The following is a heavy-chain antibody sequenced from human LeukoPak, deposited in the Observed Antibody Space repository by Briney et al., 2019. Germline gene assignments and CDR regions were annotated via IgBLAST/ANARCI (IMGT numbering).Heavy chain of an antibody. D-gene: IGHD7-27*01. CDR3: AKGSNWGSGYYFDF. J-gene: IGHJ4*02. CDR1: GFTFSSYV. V-gene: IGHV3-23*01. CDR2: ITSRGSTT. Sequence: GGSLRLSCAASGFTFSSYVMGWVRQAPGKGLEWVSSITSRGSTTYYADSVKGRFTISRDNSENTLYLQMSSLRADETALYYCAKGSNWGSGYYFDFWGQGALVTVSS.